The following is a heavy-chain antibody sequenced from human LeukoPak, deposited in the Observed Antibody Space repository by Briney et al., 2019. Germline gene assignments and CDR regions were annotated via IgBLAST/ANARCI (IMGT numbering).Heavy chain of an antibody. Sequence: GGSLRLSCAASGFTFSSYAMSWVRQAPGKGLEWVSAISGSGGSTYYADSAKGRFTISRDNSKNTLYLQMNSLRAEDTAVYYCAKAHTMIVAGTGFDYWGQGTLVTVSS. D-gene: IGHD3-22*01. J-gene: IGHJ4*02. CDR1: GFTFSSYA. V-gene: IGHV3-23*01. CDR2: ISGSGGST. CDR3: AKAHTMIVAGTGFDY.